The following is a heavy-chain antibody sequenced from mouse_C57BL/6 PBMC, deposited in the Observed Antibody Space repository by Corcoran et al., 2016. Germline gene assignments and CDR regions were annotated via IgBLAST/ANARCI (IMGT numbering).Heavy chain of an antibody. Sequence: QVQLKQSGAELVRPGASVKLSCKASGYTFTDYYINWVKQRPGQGLEWIARIYPGSGNTYYNEKFKGKATLTAEKSSSTAYMQLSSLTSEDSAVYFCANYYGSSYGCGQGTTLTVSS. J-gene: IGHJ2*01. D-gene: IGHD1-1*01. V-gene: IGHV1-76*01. CDR2: IYPGSGNT. CDR3: ANYYGSSYG. CDR1: GYTFTDYY.